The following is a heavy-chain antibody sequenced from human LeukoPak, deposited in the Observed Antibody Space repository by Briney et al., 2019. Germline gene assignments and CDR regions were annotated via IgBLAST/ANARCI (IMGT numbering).Heavy chain of an antibody. CDR1: GFTFSSYA. CDR3: AKQGYYYDSSGYYYLDY. D-gene: IGHD3-22*01. J-gene: IGHJ4*02. V-gene: IGHV3-23*01. Sequence: GGSLRLSCAASGFTFSSYAMSWVRQAPGKGLEWVSAISGSGGSTYYADSVKGRFTISRDNSKSTLYLQMNSLRAEDTAVYYCAKQGYYYDSSGYYYLDYWGQGTLVTVSS. CDR2: ISGSGGST.